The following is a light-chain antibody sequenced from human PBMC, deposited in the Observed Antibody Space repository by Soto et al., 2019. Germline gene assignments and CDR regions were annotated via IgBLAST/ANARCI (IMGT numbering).Light chain of an antibody. CDR2: GAS. CDR3: QQYNNYIT. J-gene: IGKJ5*01. Sequence: EIVMTQSPATLSVSPGERATLSCRASQSVSSNLAWYQHKPGQAPRLLIYGASTRATGVPARLSGSGSETEFTLTINSLQSEDFAVYYCQQYNNYITFGQGTRLEIK. CDR1: QSVSSN. V-gene: IGKV3-15*01.